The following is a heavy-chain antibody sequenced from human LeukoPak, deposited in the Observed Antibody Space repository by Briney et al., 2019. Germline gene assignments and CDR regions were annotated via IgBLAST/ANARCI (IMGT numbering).Heavy chain of an antibody. CDR2: IYPGDSDT. V-gene: IGHV5-51*01. Sequence: GESLKISCKGSGYSFTSYWIGWVRQMPGKGLEWMGIIYPGDSDTRYSPSFQGQVTISADKSISTAYLQWSSLKASDTAMYYCARHLGDYSNYVWRHNWFDPWGQGTLVTVSS. CDR3: ARHLGDYSNYVWRHNWFDP. CDR1: GYSFTSYW. D-gene: IGHD4-11*01. J-gene: IGHJ5*02.